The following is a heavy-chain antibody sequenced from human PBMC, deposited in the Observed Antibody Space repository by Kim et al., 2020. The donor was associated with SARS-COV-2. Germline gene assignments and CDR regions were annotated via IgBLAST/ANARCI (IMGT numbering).Heavy chain of an antibody. Sequence: SETLSLTCVVSGGAISSGNWWSWVRQPPGKELEWIGEIYHSGSTNYNPSLESRITMSIDKSKNHFSLKVSSVTAADTAVYYCTRAPNAGYDYMFDYWGQG. D-gene: IGHD5-12*01. CDR3: TRAPNAGYDYMFDY. J-gene: IGHJ4*01. CDR2: IYHSGST. CDR1: GGAISSGNW. V-gene: IGHV4-4*02.